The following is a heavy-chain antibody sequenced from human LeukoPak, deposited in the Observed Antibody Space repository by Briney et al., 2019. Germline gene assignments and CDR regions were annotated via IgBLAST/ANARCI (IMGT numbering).Heavy chain of an antibody. CDR2: INHSGST. V-gene: IGHV4-34*01. J-gene: IGHJ4*02. D-gene: IGHD3-3*01. CDR3: ARDPPRYYDFWNGYWEFDY. CDR1: GGSISSYY. Sequence: SETLSLTCTVSGGSISSYYWSWIRQPPGKGLEWIGEINHSGSTNYNPSLKSRVTISVDTSKNQFSLKLSSVTAADTAVYYCARDPPRYYDFWNGYWEFDYWGQGTLVTVSS.